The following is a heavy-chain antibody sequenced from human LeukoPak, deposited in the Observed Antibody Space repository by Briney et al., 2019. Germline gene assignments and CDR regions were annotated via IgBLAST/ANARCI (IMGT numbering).Heavy chain of an antibody. Sequence: PGGSLRLSCAASGFTFDDYGMSWVRQAPGKGLEWVSGINWNGGSKGYAGSVKGRFTISRDNAKNSLYLQMNSLRAEDTALYYCASITIFGVASLWGQGTLVTVSS. D-gene: IGHD3-3*01. CDR2: INWNGGSK. CDR1: GFTFDDYG. V-gene: IGHV3-20*04. CDR3: ASITIFGVASL. J-gene: IGHJ4*02.